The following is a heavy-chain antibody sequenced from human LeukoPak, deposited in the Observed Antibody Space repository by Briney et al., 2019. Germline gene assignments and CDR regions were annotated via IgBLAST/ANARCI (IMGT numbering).Heavy chain of an antibody. V-gene: IGHV3-30*02. J-gene: IGHJ4*02. D-gene: IGHD6-25*01. Sequence: SRGLSRAESGLTFSSYGIHSVRQAPCKGLEWVAFIRYDGSNKYYADSVKGRFTISRDNSKNTLYLQMNSLRAEDTAVYYCAKDMAATLDYWGQGTLVTVSS. CDR3: AKDMAATLDY. CDR2: IRYDGSNK. CDR1: GLTFSSYG.